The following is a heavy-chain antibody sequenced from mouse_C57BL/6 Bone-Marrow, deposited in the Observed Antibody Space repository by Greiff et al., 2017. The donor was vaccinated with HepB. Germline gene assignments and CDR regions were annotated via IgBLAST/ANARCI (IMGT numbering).Heavy chain of an antibody. CDR3: ARLRLTTVVGFDY. Sequence: VQLQQSGAELVRPGTSVKMSCKASGYTFTNYWIGWAKQRPGHGLEWIGDIYPGGGYTNYNEKFKGKATLTADKSSSTAYMQFSRLTSEDSAIYYCARLRLTTVVGFDYWGQGTTLTVSS. J-gene: IGHJ2*01. CDR2: IYPGGGYT. CDR1: GYTFTNYW. D-gene: IGHD1-1*01. V-gene: IGHV1-63*01.